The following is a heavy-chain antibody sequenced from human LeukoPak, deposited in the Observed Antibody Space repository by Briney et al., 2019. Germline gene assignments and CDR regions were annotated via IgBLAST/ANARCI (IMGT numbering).Heavy chain of an antibody. Sequence: SCKASGGTFSSYAMSWVRQAPGKGLEWVSAISGSGGSTYYADSVKGRFTISRDNSKNTLYLQMNSPRAEDTAVYYCAKAHMGSSKVVALDYWGQGTLVTVSS. V-gene: IGHV3-23*01. CDR2: ISGSGGST. D-gene: IGHD6-13*01. CDR1: GGTFSSYA. CDR3: AKAHMGSSKVVALDY. J-gene: IGHJ4*02.